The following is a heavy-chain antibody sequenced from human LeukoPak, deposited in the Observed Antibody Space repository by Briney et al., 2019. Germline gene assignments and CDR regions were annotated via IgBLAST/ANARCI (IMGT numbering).Heavy chain of an antibody. V-gene: IGHV3-48*03. J-gene: IGHJ4*02. Sequence: GGSLRLSCAASGFNFSSYEMNCVRQARGKGLEWVSYISSSGSTIYYADSVKGRFTISRDNAKNSLYLQMNSLRAEDTAVYYCARDLVRGGYWGQGTLVTVSS. CDR1: GFNFSSYE. CDR2: ISSSGSTI. CDR3: ARDLVRGGY.